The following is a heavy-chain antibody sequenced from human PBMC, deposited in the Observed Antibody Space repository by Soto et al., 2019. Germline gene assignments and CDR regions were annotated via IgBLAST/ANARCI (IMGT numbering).Heavy chain of an antibody. V-gene: IGHV3-30*18. CDR1: GFTFSSYG. J-gene: IGHJ6*02. CDR2: ISYDGSNK. Sequence: QVQLVESGGGVVQPGRSLRLSCAASGFTFSSYGMHWVRQAPGKGLEWVAVISYDGSNKYYADSVKGRFTISRDNSKNTLYLQMNSLRAEDTAVYYCAKGGCYSRDYYGMDVWGQGTTVTVSS. D-gene: IGHD2-21*02. CDR3: AKGGCYSRDYYGMDV.